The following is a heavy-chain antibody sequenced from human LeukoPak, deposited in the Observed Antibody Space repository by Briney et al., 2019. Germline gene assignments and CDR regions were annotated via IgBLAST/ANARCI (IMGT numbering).Heavy chain of an antibody. V-gene: IGHV3-48*01. CDR1: GFTFSNYS. CDR2: IRSSSSTI. J-gene: IGHJ6*03. Sequence: GGSLRLSCEASGFTFSNYSMNWVRQAPGKGLEWVSYIRSSSSTIYYADSVKGRFTISRDNAKNSLYLQMNSLRAEDTAVYYCARAPLPKTYYYYYMDVWGKGTTVTVSS. CDR3: ARAPLPKTYYYYYMDV.